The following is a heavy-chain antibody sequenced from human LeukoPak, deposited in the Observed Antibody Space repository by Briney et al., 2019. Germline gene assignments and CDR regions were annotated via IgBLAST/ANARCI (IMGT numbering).Heavy chain of an antibody. CDR2: IIPVLDKT. V-gene: IGHV1-69*08. Sequence: ASVKVSCKASGGTFATYSYSWVRQAPGQGIEWMGRIIPVLDKTNYAQKFQGRVTITADKTTNTVYMDLGSLRSEDTAVYYCARAGQISTGAYFDYWGQGTLVTVSS. J-gene: IGHJ4*02. D-gene: IGHD3-10*01. CDR3: ARAGQISTGAYFDY. CDR1: GGTFATYS.